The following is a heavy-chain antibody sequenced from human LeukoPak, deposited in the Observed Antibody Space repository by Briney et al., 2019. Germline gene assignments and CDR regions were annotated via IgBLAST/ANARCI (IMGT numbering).Heavy chain of an antibody. D-gene: IGHD6-19*01. V-gene: IGHV3-7*01. J-gene: IGHJ6*02. CDR3: ARESSGWSYYYYGMDV. CDR1: GFTFSSYW. Sequence: PGGSLRLSCAASGFTFSSYWMSWVRQAPGKGLGWVANIKQDGSEKYYVDSVKGRFTISRDNAKNSLYQQMNSLRAEDTAVYYCARESSGWSYYYYGMDVWGQGTTVTVSS. CDR2: IKQDGSEK.